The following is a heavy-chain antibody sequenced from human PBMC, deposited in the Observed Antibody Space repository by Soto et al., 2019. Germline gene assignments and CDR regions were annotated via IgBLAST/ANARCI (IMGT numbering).Heavy chain of an antibody. CDR2: ISYDGSNK. V-gene: IGHV3-30*18. J-gene: IGHJ4*02. CDR1: GFTFSSYG. CDR3: AKTLYDY. Sequence: GGSLRLSCAASGFTFSSYGMHWVRQAPGKGLEWVAVISYDGSNKYYADSVKGRFTISRDNSKNTLYLQMNSLRAEDTAVYYCAKTLYDYRGQGTLVTVSS.